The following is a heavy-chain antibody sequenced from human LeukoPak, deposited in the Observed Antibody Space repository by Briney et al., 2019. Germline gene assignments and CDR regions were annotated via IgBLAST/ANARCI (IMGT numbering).Heavy chain of an antibody. Sequence: ASVKVSCKASGYSFTSYDINWVRQATGQGLEWMGWMNPNSDNTGYAQKFQGRVTMTRNTSISTAYMELSSLGSDDTAVYYCARDGYSSSWYYYYYGMDVWGQGTTVTVSS. CDR2: MNPNSDNT. V-gene: IGHV1-8*01. J-gene: IGHJ6*02. D-gene: IGHD6-13*01. CDR3: ARDGYSSSWYYYYYGMDV. CDR1: GYSFTSYD.